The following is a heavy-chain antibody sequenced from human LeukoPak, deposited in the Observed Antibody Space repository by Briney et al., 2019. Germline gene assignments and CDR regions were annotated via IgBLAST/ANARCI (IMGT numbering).Heavy chain of an antibody. Sequence: PGGSLRLSCAASGFTFSNAWMSWVRQAPGKGLEWVGRIKSKTDGGTTDYAAPVKGRFTISRDDSKNTLYLQMNSLKTEDTAVYYCTTRIWSGYYRSMPVDYWGQGTLVTVSS. J-gene: IGHJ4*02. CDR1: GFTFSNAW. CDR3: TTRIWSGYYRSMPVDY. CDR2: IKSKTDGGTT. D-gene: IGHD3-3*01. V-gene: IGHV3-15*01.